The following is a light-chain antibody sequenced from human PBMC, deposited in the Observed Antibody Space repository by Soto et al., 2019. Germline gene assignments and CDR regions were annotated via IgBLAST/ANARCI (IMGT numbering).Light chain of an antibody. Sequence: SYELTQPPSVSVSPGQTARITCSGDALPKQYAYWYQQKPGQAPVLVIYKDSERPSGIPERSSGSSSGTTVTLTISGVQAEDEADYYCQSADSSGTYQVFGGGTKVTVL. CDR1: ALPKQY. CDR2: KDS. J-gene: IGLJ2*01. CDR3: QSADSSGTYQV. V-gene: IGLV3-25*02.